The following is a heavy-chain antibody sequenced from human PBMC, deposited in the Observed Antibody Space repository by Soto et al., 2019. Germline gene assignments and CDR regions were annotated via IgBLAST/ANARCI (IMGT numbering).Heavy chain of an antibody. Sequence: ASVKVSCKASGYTFTGYYMHWVRQAPGQGLEWMGWINPNSGGTNYAQKFQGWVTMTRDTSISTAYMELSRLRSDDTAVYYCARAGITMVRGVIIRNYGMDVWGKGTTVTVSS. CDR2: INPNSGGT. V-gene: IGHV1-2*04. CDR1: GYTFTGYY. CDR3: ARAGITMVRGVIIRNYGMDV. D-gene: IGHD3-10*01. J-gene: IGHJ6*04.